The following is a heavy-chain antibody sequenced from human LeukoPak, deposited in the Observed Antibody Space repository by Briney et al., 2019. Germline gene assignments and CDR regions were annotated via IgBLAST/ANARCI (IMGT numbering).Heavy chain of an antibody. V-gene: IGHV3-21*01. D-gene: IGHD5-12*01. Sequence: GGSLRLSCAASGFTFSSYSMNWVRQAPGKGLEWVSSISSSSSYKYYADSVKGRFTISRDNAKNSLYLQMYSLRAEDTAVYYCARVGRRGYSGYASDYWGQGTLVTASS. CDR2: ISSSSSYK. J-gene: IGHJ4*02. CDR1: GFTFSSYS. CDR3: ARVGRRGYSGYASDY.